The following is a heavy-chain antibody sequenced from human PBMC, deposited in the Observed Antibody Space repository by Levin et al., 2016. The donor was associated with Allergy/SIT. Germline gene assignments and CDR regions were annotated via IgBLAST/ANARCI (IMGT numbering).Heavy chain of an antibody. CDR3: ARDSSGSVPPPTTFGDY. Sequence: GESLKISCAASGFTFSSYAMHWVRQAPGKGLEWVAVISYDGSNKYYADSVKGRFTISRDNSKNTLYLQMNSLRAEDTAVYYCARDSSGSVPPPTTFGDYWGQGTLVTVSS. V-gene: IGHV3-30-3*01. CDR1: GFTFSSYA. J-gene: IGHJ4*02. CDR2: ISYDGSNK. D-gene: IGHD6-19*01.